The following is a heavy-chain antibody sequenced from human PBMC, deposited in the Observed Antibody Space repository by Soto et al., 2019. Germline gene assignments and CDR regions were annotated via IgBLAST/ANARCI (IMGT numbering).Heavy chain of an antibody. V-gene: IGHV4-59*01. CDR2: IYYSGST. J-gene: IGHJ4*02. D-gene: IGHD6-19*01. CDR1: GGSISSYY. CDR3: ARDMRSGWYGIDY. Sequence: SETLSLTCTVSGGSISSYYWSRIRQPPGKGLEWIGYIYYSGSTDYNPSLRSRVTISVDTSKNQFSLKLSSVTAADAAVYYCARDMRSGWYGIDYWGQGTLVTVSS.